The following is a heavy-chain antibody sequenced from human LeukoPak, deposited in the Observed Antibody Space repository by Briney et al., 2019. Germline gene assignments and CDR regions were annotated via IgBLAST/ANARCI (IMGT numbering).Heavy chain of an antibody. J-gene: IGHJ4*02. D-gene: IGHD3-10*01. Sequence: GGSLRLSCAASGFTFSSYAMHWVRLAPGKGLEWVSAISDSSTGTYYADSVRGRFTVSRDNSKNTLYLQMNSLRAEDTAVYYCAKGSMVGVLCCFDYWGQGTLVTVSS. V-gene: IGHV3-23*01. CDR2: ISDSSTGT. CDR3: AKGSMVGVLCCFDY. CDR1: GFTFSSYA.